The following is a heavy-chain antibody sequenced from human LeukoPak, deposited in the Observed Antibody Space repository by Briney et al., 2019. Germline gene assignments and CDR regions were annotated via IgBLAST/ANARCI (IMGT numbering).Heavy chain of an antibody. CDR2: IYYSGST. V-gene: IGHV4-59*01. CDR1: GGSISSYY. Sequence: SETLSLTCTVSGGSISSYYWRWIRQPPGKGLEWIGYIYYSGSTNYNPSLKSRVTISVDTSKNQFSLKVRSVTAAHTAVYYCARGFDSKSTYFDYWGQGTLVTVSS. D-gene: IGHD5-12*01. CDR3: ARGFDSKSTYFDY. J-gene: IGHJ4*02.